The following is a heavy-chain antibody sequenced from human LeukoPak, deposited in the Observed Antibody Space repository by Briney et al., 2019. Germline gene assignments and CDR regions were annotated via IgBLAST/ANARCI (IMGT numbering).Heavy chain of an antibody. CDR3: AKNKGGSAVYGMDV. D-gene: IGHD5-12*01. V-gene: IGHV3-23*01. Sequence: DSVKGRFTIPRDNSKNTLYLQMNSLRAEDTAVYYCAKNKGGSAVYGMDVWGQGTTVTVSS. J-gene: IGHJ6*02.